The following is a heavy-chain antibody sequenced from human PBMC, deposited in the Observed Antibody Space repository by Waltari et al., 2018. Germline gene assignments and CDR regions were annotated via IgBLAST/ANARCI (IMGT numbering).Heavy chain of an antibody. Sequence: QVQLQESGPGLVKPSETLSLTCTVSGGSISSYYWSWIRQPAGKGLEWIGRIYTSGSTNYNPSLKSRGTMSVDKSKNQFSLKLSSVTAADTAVYYCARVCSSTSCYASGIMDVWGKGTTVTVSS. CDR2: IYTSGST. CDR3: ARVCSSTSCYASGIMDV. CDR1: GGSISSYY. D-gene: IGHD2-2*01. V-gene: IGHV4-4*07. J-gene: IGHJ6*04.